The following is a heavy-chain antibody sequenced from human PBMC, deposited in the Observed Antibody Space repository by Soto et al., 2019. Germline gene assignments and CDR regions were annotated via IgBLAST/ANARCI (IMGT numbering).Heavy chain of an antibody. V-gene: IGHV4-4*02. J-gene: IGHJ2*01. D-gene: IGHD1-20*01. Sequence: QVQLQESGPGLVKPSGTLSLTCAVSGGSISSSNWWSWVRQPPGKGLEWIGEIYHSGSTNYNPSLTSRVTISVDKSKTQFSLKLSSVTAADTAVYYCAGGITGTLDRIDWYFDLWGRGTLVTVSS. CDR3: AGGITGTLDRIDWYFDL. CDR2: IYHSGST. CDR1: GGSISSSNW.